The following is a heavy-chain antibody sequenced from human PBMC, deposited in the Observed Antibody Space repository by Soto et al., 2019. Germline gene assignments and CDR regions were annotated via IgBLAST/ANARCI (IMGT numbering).Heavy chain of an antibody. Sequence: QVQLVESGGGVVQPGRSLRLSCAASGFTFSSYGMHGVRQAPGKGLEWVAVIWYDGSNKYYADSVKGRFTISRDNSKNTLYLQMNSLRAEDTAVYYCARESLASLAYCGGDCYPNWFDPWGQGTLVTVSS. CDR2: IWYDGSNK. CDR1: GFTFSSYG. J-gene: IGHJ5*02. CDR3: ARESLASLAYCGGDCYPNWFDP. D-gene: IGHD2-21*02. V-gene: IGHV3-33*01.